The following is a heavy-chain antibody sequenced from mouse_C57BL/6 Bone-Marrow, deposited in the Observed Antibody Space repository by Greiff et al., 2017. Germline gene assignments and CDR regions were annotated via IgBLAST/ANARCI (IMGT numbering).Heavy chain of an antibody. D-gene: IGHD2-9*01. CDR2: IEPSDSYT. V-gene: IGHV1-50*01. Sequence: QVQLQQPGAELVKPGASVKLSCKASGYTFTSYWMQWVKQRPGQGLEWIGEIEPSDSYTNYNQKFKGKAKLTVDTSSSTAYMQLSSLTSDDSAVYYCAIPTCYGYDDVAYYFDYWGQGTTLTVSS. CDR3: AIPTCYGYDDVAYYFDY. CDR1: GYTFTSYW. J-gene: IGHJ2*01.